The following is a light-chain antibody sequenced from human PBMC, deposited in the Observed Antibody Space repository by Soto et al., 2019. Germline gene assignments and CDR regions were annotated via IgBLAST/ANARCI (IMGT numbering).Light chain of an antibody. CDR1: SSNIGAGYD. V-gene: IGLV1-40*01. Sequence: QSVLTQPPSVSGAPGQRVTISCTGSSSNIGAGYDLHWYRQLPGTAPKLLIYDDNNRPSGVPDRFSGSKSGTSASLAISGLQAEDEADYYCQSCDSSLSGYVFGTGTKVTVL. J-gene: IGLJ1*01. CDR3: QSCDSSLSGYV. CDR2: DDN.